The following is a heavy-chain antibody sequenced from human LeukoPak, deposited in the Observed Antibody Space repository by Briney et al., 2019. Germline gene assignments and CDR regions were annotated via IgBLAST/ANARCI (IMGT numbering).Heavy chain of an antibody. D-gene: IGHD6-19*01. V-gene: IGHV3-23*01. J-gene: IGHJ4*02. Sequence: PGGSLRLSCAASGFTFSNSGMSWVRQAPGKGLEWVSSVGGYGLNPYYADSVQGRFTISRDNSKNTLYLQMSSLRVEDTAIYYCAKDLSVAGPFDYWGQGILVTVSS. CDR2: VGGYGLNP. CDR3: AKDLSVAGPFDY. CDR1: GFTFSNSG.